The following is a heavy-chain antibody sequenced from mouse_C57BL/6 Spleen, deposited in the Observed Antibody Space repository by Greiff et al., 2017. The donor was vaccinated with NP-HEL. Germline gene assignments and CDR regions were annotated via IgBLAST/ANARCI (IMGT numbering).Heavy chain of an antibody. D-gene: IGHD4-1*01. CDR2: IYPGDGDT. J-gene: IGHJ2*01. V-gene: IGHV1-82*01. Sequence: QVQLQQSGPELVKPGASVKISCKASGYAFSSSWMNWVKQRPGKGLEWIGRIYPGDGDTNYNGKFKGKATLTADKSSSTAYMQLSSLTSEDSAVYFCARSQTGTGYYFDYWGQGTTLTVSS. CDR1: GYAFSSSW. CDR3: ARSQTGTGYYFDY.